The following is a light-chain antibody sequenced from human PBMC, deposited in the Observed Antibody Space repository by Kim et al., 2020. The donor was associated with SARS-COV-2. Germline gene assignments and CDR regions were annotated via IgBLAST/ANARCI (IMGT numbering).Light chain of an antibody. CDR2: GAS. J-gene: IGKJ2*03. CDR1: QSVSSSY. CDR3: HQYIRSPDS. Sequence: EIVLTQSPGTLSLSPGERATLSCRASQSVSSSYLAWYQQKPGQAPRLLIYGASSRATGIPDRFSGSGSGTDFTLTISRLEPEDFAVYYCHQYIRSPDSFGQETKLEI. V-gene: IGKV3-20*01.